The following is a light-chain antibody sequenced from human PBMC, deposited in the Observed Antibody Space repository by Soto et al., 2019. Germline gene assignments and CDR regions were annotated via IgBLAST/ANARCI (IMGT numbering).Light chain of an antibody. CDR1: QSINKW. V-gene: IGKV1-5*03. Sequence: DIQMTQSPSTLSVYVGDRVTITCRASQSINKWLAWYQQKPGRAPNLLIHMASNLESGVSSRFNGSGSETDFTLIISSLQPDDSATYYCQQYNPYPLTFGGGTKVEIK. CDR2: MAS. J-gene: IGKJ4*01. CDR3: QQYNPYPLT.